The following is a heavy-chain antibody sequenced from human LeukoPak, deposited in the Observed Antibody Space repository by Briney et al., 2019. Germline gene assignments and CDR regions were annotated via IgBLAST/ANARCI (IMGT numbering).Heavy chain of an antibody. CDR1: GYTFTSYG. Sequence: ASVKVSCKASGYTFTSYGIGWVRQAPGQGLEWMGWISAYNGNTNYAQKLQGRVTMTTDTSTSTAYMELRSLRSDDTAVYYCARDLDAWTPGAGDAFDIWGQGTMVTVSS. V-gene: IGHV1-18*01. J-gene: IGHJ3*02. D-gene: IGHD1-26*01. CDR3: ARDLDAWTPGAGDAFDI. CDR2: ISAYNGNT.